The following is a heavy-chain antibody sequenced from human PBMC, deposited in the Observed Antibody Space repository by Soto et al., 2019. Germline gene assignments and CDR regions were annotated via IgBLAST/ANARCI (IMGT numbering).Heavy chain of an antibody. D-gene: IGHD2-21*02. CDR1: GGSFSSDA. CDR3: AREVVTETTLGYFDF. CDR2: IIPMFDTT. Sequence: PSVKVSCKAAGGSFSSDAITWVRQAPGQGLEWIGEIIPMFDTTNYAPEFQGRVTITADTATTTVYMEVNRLTPDDTAVYYCAREVVTETTLGYFDFWGQGALVTVSS. J-gene: IGHJ4*02. V-gene: IGHV1-69*06.